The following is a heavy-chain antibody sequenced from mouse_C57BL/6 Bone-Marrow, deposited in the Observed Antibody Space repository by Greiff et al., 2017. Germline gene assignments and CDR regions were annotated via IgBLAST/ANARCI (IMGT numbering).Heavy chain of an antibody. V-gene: IGHV1-9*01. CDR3: AGSGCWDY. CDR2: IFPGSGST. CDR1: GYTFTGYW. D-gene: IGHD3-1*01. J-gene: IGHJ4*01. Sequence: QVPLQQSGAELMQPGDSVTLSCKATGYTFTGYWIEWVKQRPGPGLEWIGEIFPGSGSTNYNAKFKGTATFSADTSSNTAYLQLSSLTTEDSAIDYFAGSGCWDYWGQGTSVTVSS.